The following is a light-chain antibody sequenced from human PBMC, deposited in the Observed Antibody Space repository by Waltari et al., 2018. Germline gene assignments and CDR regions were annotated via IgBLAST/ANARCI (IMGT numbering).Light chain of an antibody. Sequence: QSVLTQPPSASGPPGQRVSISCSGSSSNTGSKPVNWSQQVPGTAPKLLIYSTNQRPSGVPDRFSGSKSGTSASLAISGLQSEDEADYYCATWDDSLNGLFGGGTKLTVL. CDR3: ATWDDSLNGL. CDR1: SSNTGSKP. J-gene: IGLJ2*01. CDR2: STN. V-gene: IGLV1-44*01.